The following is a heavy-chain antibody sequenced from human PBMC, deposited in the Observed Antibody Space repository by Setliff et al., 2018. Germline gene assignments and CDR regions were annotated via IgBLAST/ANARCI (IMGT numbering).Heavy chain of an antibody. CDR1: GDSMGSYY. D-gene: IGHD3-10*01. V-gene: IGHV4-59*01. J-gene: IGHJ4*02. Sequence: PSETLSLTCTVSGDSMGSYYWSWIRQSPGKGLEWIGYVHYSGDSNYNPSLKGRVTMSVDTSKDQFSLNLRSVTAADTAVCYCARQPSSGSYYNPRPYYFDFWGQGTLVTVSS. CDR2: VHYSGDS. CDR3: ARQPSSGSYYNPRPYYFDF.